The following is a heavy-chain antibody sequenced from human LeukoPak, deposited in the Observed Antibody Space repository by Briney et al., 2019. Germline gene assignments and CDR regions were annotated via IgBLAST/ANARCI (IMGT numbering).Heavy chain of an antibody. CDR1: GGSFSGYY. V-gene: IGHV4-34*01. D-gene: IGHD6-19*01. CDR2: INRSGST. CDR3: ARGGGQWLRGYYFDY. Sequence: SETLSLTCAVYGGSFSGYYWSWIRQPPGKGLEWIGEINRSGSTNYNPSLKSRVTTSVDTSKNQFSLKLNSVTAADTAVYYCARGGGQWLRGYYFDYWGQGTLVTVSS. J-gene: IGHJ4*02.